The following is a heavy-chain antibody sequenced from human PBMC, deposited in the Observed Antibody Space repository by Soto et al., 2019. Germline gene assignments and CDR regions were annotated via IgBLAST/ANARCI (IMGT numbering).Heavy chain of an antibody. D-gene: IGHD6-19*01. V-gene: IGHV3-23*01. CDR2: TDGSGETT. CDR1: GFTLSSFA. Sequence: PGGSLGLSCAASGFTLSSFAMSWVRQAPGKGPEWVSGTDGSGETTFYADSVKGRFIISRDNSRNTLFLQLSSLTAEDTAVYYCAKVRYTSGWTPGSWGQGTLVTVSS. CDR3: AKVRYTSGWTPGS. J-gene: IGHJ5*02.